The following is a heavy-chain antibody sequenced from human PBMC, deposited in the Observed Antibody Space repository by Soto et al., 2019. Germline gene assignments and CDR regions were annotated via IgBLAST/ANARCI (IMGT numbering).Heavy chain of an antibody. CDR1: GFSLTTSGVG. D-gene: IGHD3-3*01. Sequence: QITLNESGPTVVRPTETLTLTCRFSGFSLTTSGVGVGWSRQSPVKAPEWLALIYWDDDKRYSASLKSRLTITKDTSNNQVVLTVSDLDPTDTATYYCAHRVLRTVFGLVTTTAIYFDFWGQGTPVAVSS. V-gene: IGHV2-5*02. CDR3: AHRVLRTVFGLVTTTAIYFDF. J-gene: IGHJ4*02. CDR2: IYWDDDK.